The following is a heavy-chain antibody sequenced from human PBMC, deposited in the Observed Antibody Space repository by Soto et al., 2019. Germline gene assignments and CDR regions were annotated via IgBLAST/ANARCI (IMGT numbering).Heavy chain of an antibody. J-gene: IGHJ6*02. D-gene: IGHD2-15*01. V-gene: IGHV5-51*01. Sequence: EVQLVQSGAEVKKPGESLKISCKGSGYSFTSYWIGWVRQMPGKGLEWMGIIYPGDSDTRYSPSFQGQVTISADKSITTAYRQWSSLKASDTAMYYCARLDCSGGSCYSGVVYYGMDVWGQGTTVTVSS. CDR3: ARLDCSGGSCYSGVVYYGMDV. CDR1: GYSFTSYW. CDR2: IYPGDSDT.